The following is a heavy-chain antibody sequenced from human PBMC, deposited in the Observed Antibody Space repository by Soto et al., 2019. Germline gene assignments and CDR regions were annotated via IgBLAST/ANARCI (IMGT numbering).Heavy chain of an antibody. D-gene: IGHD3-16*02. J-gene: IGHJ6*02. V-gene: IGHV4-31*03. Sequence: SETLSVTCTVSGGSISSGGYYWSLILQHPWKGLEWIGYIYYSGRTDYNPSRKTRVTISLDTSKNQFSLKLSSVTAADTAVYYCARDRSSYYYGMDVWGQGTTVTVPS. CDR1: GGSISSGGYY. CDR3: ARDRSSYYYGMDV. CDR2: IYYSGRT.